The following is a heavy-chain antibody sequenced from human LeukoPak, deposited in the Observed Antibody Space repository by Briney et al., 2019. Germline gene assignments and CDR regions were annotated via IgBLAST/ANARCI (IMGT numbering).Heavy chain of an antibody. J-gene: IGHJ5*02. CDR3: AKGGLALLWFGEGDNWFDP. D-gene: IGHD3-10*01. CDR2: FTSGSRSI. Sequence: GGSLRLSCAASGFTFSSYSMTWVRQAPGKGLEWVSSFTSGSRSIYYADSVKGRFTISRDNSKNTLYLQMNSLRAEDTAVYYCAKGGLALLWFGEGDNWFDPWGQGTLVTVSS. V-gene: IGHV3-23*01. CDR1: GFTFSSYS.